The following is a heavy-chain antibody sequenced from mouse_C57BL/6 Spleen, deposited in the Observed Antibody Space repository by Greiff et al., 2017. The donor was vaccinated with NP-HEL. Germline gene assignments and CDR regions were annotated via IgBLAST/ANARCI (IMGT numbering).Heavy chain of an antibody. D-gene: IGHD1-1*01. Sequence: QVQLQQPGTELVKPGASVKLSCKASGYTFTSYWMHWVKQRPGQGLEWIGNINPSNGGTNYNEKFKSKATLTGDKSSSTAYMQLSSLTSEDSAVYDCARSKPCTTVVAMDYWGQGTSVTVSS. J-gene: IGHJ4*01. CDR2: INPSNGGT. CDR3: ARSKPCTTVVAMDY. CDR1: GYTFTSYW. V-gene: IGHV1-53*01.